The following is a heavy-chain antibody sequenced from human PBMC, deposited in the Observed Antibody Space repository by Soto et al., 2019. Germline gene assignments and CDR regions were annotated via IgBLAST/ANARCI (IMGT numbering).Heavy chain of an antibody. CDR2: IWYDGTNK. CDR1: GFIFSSYG. D-gene: IGHD2-2*02. J-gene: IGHJ6*02. V-gene: IGHV3-33*01. CDR3: ARDPYTHCSSTSCYTAYYYYYGMDV. Sequence: GGSLRLSCAASGFIFSSYGMHWVRQAPGKGLEWVAFIWYDGTNKYYADSVKGRFTISRDNSKNTLYLQMNSLRAEDTAVYYCARDPYTHCSSTSCYTAYYYYYGMDVWGQGTTVTVSS.